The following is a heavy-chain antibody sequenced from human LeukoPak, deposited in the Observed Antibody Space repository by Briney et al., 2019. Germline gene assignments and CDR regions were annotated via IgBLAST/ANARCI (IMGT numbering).Heavy chain of an antibody. Sequence: SQTQSLTCAVSGGSISSGGYSWSWIRQPPGKGLEWIGYIYHSGSTYYNPSLKSRVTISVDRSKNQFSLKLSSVTAADTAVYYCARVAGLFSGAFDIWGQGTMVTVSS. J-gene: IGHJ3*02. V-gene: IGHV4-30-2*01. CDR2: IYHSGST. D-gene: IGHD3-22*01. CDR3: ARVAGLFSGAFDI. CDR1: GGSISSGGYS.